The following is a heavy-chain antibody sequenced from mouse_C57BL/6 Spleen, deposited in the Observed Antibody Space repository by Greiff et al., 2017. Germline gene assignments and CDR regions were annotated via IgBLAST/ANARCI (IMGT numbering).Heavy chain of an antibody. Sequence: QVQLQQSGPELVKPGASVKISCKASGYAFSSSWMNWVKQRPGKGLEWIGRIYPGDGDTNYNGKFKGKATLTADKSSSTAYMQLSSLTSEDSAVYFCARWGGNYGYFDFWGTGTTVTVSS. J-gene: IGHJ1*03. D-gene: IGHD2-1*01. V-gene: IGHV1-82*01. CDR3: ARWGGNYGYFDF. CDR1: GYAFSSSW. CDR2: IYPGDGDT.